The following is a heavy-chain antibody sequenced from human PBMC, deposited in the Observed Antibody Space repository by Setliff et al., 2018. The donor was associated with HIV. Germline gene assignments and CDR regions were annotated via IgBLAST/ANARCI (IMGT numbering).Heavy chain of an antibody. CDR2: INHGGST. Sequence: SETLSLTCAVYGGSFSGYYWSWIRQPPGKGLEWIGEINHGGSTNYNPSLKSRVTISVDTSKNQFSLKLSSVTAADTAVYYCARYTYYYDSSGPPRAFDIWGQGTMVTVSS. CDR3: ARYTYYYDSSGPPRAFDI. J-gene: IGHJ3*02. D-gene: IGHD3-22*01. V-gene: IGHV4-34*01. CDR1: GGSFSGYY.